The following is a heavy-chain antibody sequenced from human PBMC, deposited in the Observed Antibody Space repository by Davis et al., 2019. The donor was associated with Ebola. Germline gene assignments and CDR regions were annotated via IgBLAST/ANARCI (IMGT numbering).Heavy chain of an antibody. V-gene: IGHV7-4-1*02. Sequence: ASVKVSCKASGYTFTSYAMNWVRQAPGQGLEWMGWINTNTGNPTSAQGFTGRFVFSLDTSVSTAYLQISSLKAEDTAVYYCARAATVRGVMHAFDIWGQGTMVTVSS. J-gene: IGHJ3*02. CDR1: GYTFTSYA. CDR3: ARAATVRGVMHAFDI. CDR2: INTNTGNP. D-gene: IGHD3-10*01.